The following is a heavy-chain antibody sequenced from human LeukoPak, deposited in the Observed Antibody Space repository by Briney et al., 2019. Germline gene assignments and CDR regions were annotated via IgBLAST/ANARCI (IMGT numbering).Heavy chain of an antibody. D-gene: IGHD3-16*01. J-gene: IGHJ6*02. CDR2: ISWNSGSI. Sequence: GGSLRLPCAISGFTFDDYAMHWVRQAPGKGLEWVSGISWNSGSIGYADSVKGRFTISRDNAKNFLYLQMNSLRAEDTALYYCAKAIQGRTWYYYYALDVWGQGTTVTVSS. CDR3: AKAIQGRTWYYYYALDV. CDR1: GFTFDDYA. V-gene: IGHV3-9*01.